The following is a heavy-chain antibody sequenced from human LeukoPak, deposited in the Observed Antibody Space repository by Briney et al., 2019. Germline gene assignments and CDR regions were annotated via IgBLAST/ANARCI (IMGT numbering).Heavy chain of an antibody. J-gene: IGHJ4*02. V-gene: IGHV4-30-4*01. D-gene: IGHD5-24*01. CDR2: IYYSGST. CDR3: ATRPQGRWLRYYFDY. CDR1: GGSISSGDYY. Sequence: SETLFLTCTVSGGSISSGDYYWGWIRQPPGKGLEWIGYIYYSGSTYCNPSLKSRVTISVDTSKNQFSLKLSSVTAADTAVYYCATRPQGRWLRYYFDYWGQGTLVTVSS.